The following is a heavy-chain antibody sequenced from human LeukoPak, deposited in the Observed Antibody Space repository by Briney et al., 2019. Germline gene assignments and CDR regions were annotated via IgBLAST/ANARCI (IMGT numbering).Heavy chain of an antibody. J-gene: IGHJ4*02. CDR3: ARGGGYKLDY. V-gene: IGHV3-74*01. CDR2: ISSDESTT. Sequence: GGSLRLSCAASGFTFTSYAISWVRQAPGKGLEWVSRISSDESTTSYADSVKGRFTISRDNAKNTLYLQMNSLRAEDTALYYCARGGGYKLDYWGQGTLVTVSS. D-gene: IGHD1-14*01. CDR1: GFTFTSYA.